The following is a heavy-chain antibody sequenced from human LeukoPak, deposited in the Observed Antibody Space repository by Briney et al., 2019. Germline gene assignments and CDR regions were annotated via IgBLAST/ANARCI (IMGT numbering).Heavy chain of an antibody. CDR1: GGTFSSYA. Sequence: ASVKVSCKASGGTFSSYAISWVRQAPGQGLEWMGGIIPIFGTANYAQKFQGRVTITADKSTSTAYMELSSLRSEDTAVYYCARAISSARHYYYYYYMDVWGKGTTVTVSS. CDR2: IIPIFGTA. J-gene: IGHJ6*03. V-gene: IGHV1-69*06. D-gene: IGHD6-6*01. CDR3: ARAISSARHYYYYYYMDV.